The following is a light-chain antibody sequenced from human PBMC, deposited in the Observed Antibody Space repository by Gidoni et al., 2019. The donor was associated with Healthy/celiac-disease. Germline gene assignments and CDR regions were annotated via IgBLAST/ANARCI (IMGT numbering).Light chain of an antibody. J-gene: IGKJ3*01. CDR1: QSVSSY. Sequence: EIVLTQSPATLSLSPGERATLSCRASQSVSSYLAWYQQKPGQAPRLLIYDASNRATGIPSRFSGIGSGTDFTLTISSLEPEDFAVYYCQQRSNWLEPTFGPGTKVDIK. V-gene: IGKV3-11*01. CDR3: QQRSNWLEPT. CDR2: DAS.